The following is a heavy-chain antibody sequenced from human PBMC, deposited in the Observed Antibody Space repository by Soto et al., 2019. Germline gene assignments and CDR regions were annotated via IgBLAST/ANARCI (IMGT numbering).Heavy chain of an antibody. Sequence: GESLKISCKGSGYSFTSYWIGWVRQMPGKGLEWMGIIYPGDSDTRYSPSFQGQVTISADKSISTAYLQWSSLKASDTAMYYCARLRYCSGGSCYHRYNWFDPWGQGTLVTVSS. CDR1: GYSFTSYW. D-gene: IGHD2-15*01. CDR3: ARLRYCSGGSCYHRYNWFDP. J-gene: IGHJ5*02. V-gene: IGHV5-51*01. CDR2: IYPGDSDT.